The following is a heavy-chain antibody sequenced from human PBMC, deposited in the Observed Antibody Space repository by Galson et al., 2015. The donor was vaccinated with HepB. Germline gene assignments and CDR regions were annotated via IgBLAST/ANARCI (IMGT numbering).Heavy chain of an antibody. CDR1: GFNFDNYA. J-gene: IGHJ1*01. CDR3: AKGPGAAAGRGYFQH. CDR2: VSWNSGNI. V-gene: IGHV3-9*01. D-gene: IGHD6-13*01. Sequence: SLRLSCAASGFNFDNYAMHWVRQAPGKGLEWVSGVSWNSGNIDHADSVKGRFTISRDNAKDSLYLQMNSLTVEDTASYYCAKGPGAAAGRGYFQHGGQGFLVIVSS.